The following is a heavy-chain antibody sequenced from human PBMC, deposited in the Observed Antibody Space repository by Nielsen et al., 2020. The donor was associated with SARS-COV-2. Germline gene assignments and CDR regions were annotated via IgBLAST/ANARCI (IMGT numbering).Heavy chain of an antibody. V-gene: IGHV1-18*01. J-gene: IGHJ6*02. D-gene: IGHD2-2*02. CDR2: ISAYNGNT. Sequence: ASVNVSCKASGYTFTSYGISWVRQAPGQGLEWMGWISAYNGNTNYAQKLQGRVTMTTDTSTSTAYMELRSLRSDDTAVYYCARVGPKKDIVVVPAAINYYYGMDVWGQGTTVTVSS. CDR3: ARVGPKKDIVVVPAAINYYYGMDV. CDR1: GYTFTSYG.